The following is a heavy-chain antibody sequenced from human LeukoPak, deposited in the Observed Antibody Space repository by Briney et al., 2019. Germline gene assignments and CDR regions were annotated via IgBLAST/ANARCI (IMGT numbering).Heavy chain of an antibody. D-gene: IGHD3-10*01. J-gene: IGHJ5*02. V-gene: IGHV4-61*02. CDR2: IYTSGST. Sequence: PSETLSLTCTVSGGSISSGSYYWSWIRQPAGKGLEWIGRIYTSGSTNYNPSLKSRVTISVDTSKNQFSLKLSSVTAADTAVYYCARDMDGSGSRDNWFDPWGQGTLVTVSS. CDR3: ARDMDGSGSRDNWFDP. CDR1: GGSISSGSYY.